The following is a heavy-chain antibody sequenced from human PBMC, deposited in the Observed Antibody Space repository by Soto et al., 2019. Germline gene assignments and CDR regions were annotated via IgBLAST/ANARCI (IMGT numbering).Heavy chain of an antibody. CDR1: GYTFTGYY. CDR3: ARDPRITMGWSNDC. CDR2: INPDSGGT. Sequence: ASVKVSCKASGYTFTGYYMHWVRQAPGQRLEWMGWINPDSGGTNYAQKFQGRVTMTRDTSISTAYMELSRLRSDDTAVYYCARDPRITMGWSNDCWGQGTLVTVSS. D-gene: IGHD3-10*01. V-gene: IGHV1-2*02. J-gene: IGHJ4*02.